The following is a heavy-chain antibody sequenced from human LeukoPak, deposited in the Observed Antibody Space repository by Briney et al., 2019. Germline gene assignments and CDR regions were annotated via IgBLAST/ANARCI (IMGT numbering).Heavy chain of an antibody. V-gene: IGHV3-11*04. D-gene: IGHD3-22*01. CDR1: GFTFSDYY. Sequence: GGSLRLSCAASGFTFSDYYMNWIRQAPGKGLEWVSYISRSGSTIYYADSVKGRFTISRDNAKNSLYLQMNSLRAEDTAVYYCARDSQAVSSGPLHYYYYYMDVWGKGTTVTVSS. J-gene: IGHJ6*03. CDR3: ARDSQAVSSGPLHYYYYYMDV. CDR2: ISRSGSTI.